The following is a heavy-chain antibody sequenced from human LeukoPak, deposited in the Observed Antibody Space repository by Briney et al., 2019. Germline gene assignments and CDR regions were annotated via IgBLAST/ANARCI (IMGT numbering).Heavy chain of an antibody. CDR2: IWASGTKK. J-gene: IGHJ4*02. Sequence: SLSLSSAPSLVMFTHQGIHSVAQAASQEGEGVAVIWASGTKKFYSDSRKGRFDISRDNSSDMVYLQMNGLPVDATAVYYSEKDIHRGSDYTNSLDSWGQGTLVIVSS. V-gene: IGHV3-33*06. CDR1: LVMFTHQG. CDR3: EKDIHRGSDYTNSLDS. D-gene: IGHD4-11*01.